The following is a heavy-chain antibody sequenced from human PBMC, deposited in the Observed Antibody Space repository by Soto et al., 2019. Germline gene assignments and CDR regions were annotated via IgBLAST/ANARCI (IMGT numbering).Heavy chain of an antibody. CDR1: GYTFSSYW. D-gene: IGHD2-2*01. V-gene: IGHV1-18*01. CDR3: ARDYIVVVPAARSPRTYYYYYMDV. Sequence: APGKVSWKGSGYTFSSYWISWVRQAPGQGVEWMGWGSAYNGNTNYAQKIQGRVTMTTDTSTSTAYMELRSLRSDDTAVYYCARDYIVVVPAARSPRTYYYYYMDVWGKGTTVTVSS. J-gene: IGHJ6*03. CDR2: GSAYNGNT.